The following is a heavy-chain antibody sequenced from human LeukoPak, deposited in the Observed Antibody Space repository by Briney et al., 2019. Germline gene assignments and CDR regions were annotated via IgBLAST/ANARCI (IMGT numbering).Heavy chain of an antibody. V-gene: IGHV4-38-2*02. Sequence: SETLPLTCTVSGYSISSGYYWGWIRQPPGKGLEWIGSIYHSGSTNYNPSLKSRVTISVDTSKNQFSLKLSSVTAADTAVYYCARGRLNCSGGSCYPSRTLSRYMDVWGKGTTVTVSS. CDR3: ARGRLNCSGGSCYPSRTLSRYMDV. D-gene: IGHD2-15*01. CDR2: IYHSGST. J-gene: IGHJ6*03. CDR1: GYSISSGYY.